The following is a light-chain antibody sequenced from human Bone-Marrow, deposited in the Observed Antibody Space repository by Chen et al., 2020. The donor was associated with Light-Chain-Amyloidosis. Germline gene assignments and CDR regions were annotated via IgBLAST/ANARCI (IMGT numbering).Light chain of an antibody. Sequence: SYVLTQPSSVSVAPGQTATIACWGNNIGSTSVHWYQQTPGQAPLLVFYDDSDRPSGIPERLSGSNSGNTATRTISRVEAGDEADYDCQVWDRSSDRPVFGGGTKLTVL. CDR2: DDS. J-gene: IGLJ3*02. CDR3: QVWDRSSDRPV. CDR1: NIGSTS. V-gene: IGLV3-21*02.